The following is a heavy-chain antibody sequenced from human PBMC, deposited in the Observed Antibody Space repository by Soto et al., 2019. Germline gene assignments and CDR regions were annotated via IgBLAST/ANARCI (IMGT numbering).Heavy chain of an antibody. CDR1: GGSISSYY. V-gene: IGHV4-59*01. D-gene: IGHD6-6*01. CDR3: ASLELVAPYYYYGMDV. Sequence: PSETLSLTCTVSGGSISSYYWSWIRQPPGKGLEWIGYIYYSGSTNYNPSLKSRVTISVDTSKNQFSLKLSSVTAADTAVYYCASLELVAPYYYYGMDVWGQGTTVTVSS. CDR2: IYYSGST. J-gene: IGHJ6*02.